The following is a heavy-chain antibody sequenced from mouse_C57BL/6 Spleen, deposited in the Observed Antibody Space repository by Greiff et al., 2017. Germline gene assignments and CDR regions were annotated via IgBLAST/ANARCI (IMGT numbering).Heavy chain of an antibody. J-gene: IGHJ4*01. CDR3: ARPTGLGDYAMDY. Sequence: EVNVVESGGGLVKPGGSLKLSCAASGFTFSDYGMHWVRQAPEKGLEWVAYISSGSSTIYYADTVKGRFTISRDNAKNTLFLQMTSLRSEDTAMYYCARPTGLGDYAMDYWGQGTSVTVSS. CDR2: ISSGSSTI. V-gene: IGHV5-17*01. D-gene: IGHD4-1*01. CDR1: GFTFSDYG.